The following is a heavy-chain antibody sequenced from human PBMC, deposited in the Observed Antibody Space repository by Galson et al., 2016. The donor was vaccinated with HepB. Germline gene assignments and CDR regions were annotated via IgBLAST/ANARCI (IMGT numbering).Heavy chain of an antibody. Sequence: SLRLSCAASGFAFSSYTITWVRQAPGKGLEWVSGISGSGGNTYYADSVKGRFTISRDNSKNTLYLQMNSLRAEDTAVYYCATTIDYFDTSGYEFDYWGQGTLFTVSS. J-gene: IGHJ4*02. CDR2: ISGSGGNT. CDR1: GFAFSSYT. D-gene: IGHD3-22*01. CDR3: ATTIDYFDTSGYEFDY. V-gene: IGHV3-23*01.